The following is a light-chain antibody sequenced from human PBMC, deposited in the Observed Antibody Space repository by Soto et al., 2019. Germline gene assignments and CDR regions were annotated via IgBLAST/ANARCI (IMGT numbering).Light chain of an antibody. CDR1: KSGRKR. CDR2: DDR. CDR3: QVWDSDSAVV. V-gene: IGLV3-21*02. J-gene: IGLJ2*01. Sequence: SYELTQPSSVSVAPGQTASITCGGDKSGRKRVHWYQQKPGQAPVVVVYDDRDRPSGLPERFSCSNSGNTATLTISRVEAGDEADYSCQVWDSDSAVVFGGGTKVTVL.